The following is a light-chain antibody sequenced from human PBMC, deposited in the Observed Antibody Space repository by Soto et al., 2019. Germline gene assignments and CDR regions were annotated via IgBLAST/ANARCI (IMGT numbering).Light chain of an antibody. CDR2: WAS. V-gene: IGKV4-1*01. CDR1: QSVLYRSNNKNY. J-gene: IGKJ3*01. Sequence: DIVMTQSPDSLAVALGERATINCKSSQSVLYRSNNKNYLAWYQQKPGQPPKLLIYWASTRESGVPDRFSGSGSGTDITLTISSLQAEDVAVYYCQQYYNTPFTFGPGTKVDI. CDR3: QQYYNTPFT.